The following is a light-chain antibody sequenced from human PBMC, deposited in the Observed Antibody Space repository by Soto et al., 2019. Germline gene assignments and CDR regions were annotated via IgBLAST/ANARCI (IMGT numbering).Light chain of an antibody. CDR2: GTS. J-gene: IGKJ4*01. Sequence: DIVLTQSPGTLSLSVGERADLSCRASQSVTDTYLAWYQQKPGQAPRLIIYGTSIKATGISDRFTGSGSETDFTLTISRLAPEDFAVYYCQQYGSSPVTFGGGTRVEI. V-gene: IGKV3-20*01. CDR3: QQYGSSPVT. CDR1: QSVTDTY.